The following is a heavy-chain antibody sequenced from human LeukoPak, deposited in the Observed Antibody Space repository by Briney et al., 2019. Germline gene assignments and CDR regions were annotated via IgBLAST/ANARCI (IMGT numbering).Heavy chain of an antibody. CDR3: ARQVFGGWYVDY. J-gene: IGHJ4*02. Sequence: GASLKISYKGSGYSFTSYWIGWVRPMPGKGLEWMGIIYPGDSDTRYSPSFQGQVTISADKSISTSYLQGSSLKASDTAMYYCARQVFGGWYVDYWGQGTLVTVSS. V-gene: IGHV5-51*01. CDR2: IYPGDSDT. CDR1: GYSFTSYW. D-gene: IGHD6-19*01.